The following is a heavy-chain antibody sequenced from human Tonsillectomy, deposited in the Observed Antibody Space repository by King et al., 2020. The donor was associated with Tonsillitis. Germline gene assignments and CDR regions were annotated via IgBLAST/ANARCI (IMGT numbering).Heavy chain of an antibody. D-gene: IGHD6-13*01. Sequence: AQLVQSGAEVKKPGASLKISCKGSTYTFTSYWIGWVRQMPGKGLEWMGIIYPGDSDTRYSPSFQGQVTISADKSISTAYLQWSSLKASDTAIYYCVRHGAAGLWYFDLWGRGTLVTVSS. CDR3: VRHGAAGLWYFDL. V-gene: IGHV5-51*01. CDR2: IYPGDSDT. CDR1: TYTFTSYW. J-gene: IGHJ2*01.